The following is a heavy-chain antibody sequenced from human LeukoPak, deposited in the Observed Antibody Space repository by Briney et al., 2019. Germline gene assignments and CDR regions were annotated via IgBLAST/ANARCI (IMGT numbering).Heavy chain of an antibody. Sequence: GGSLRLSCAASGFTYSSYSMNWVRQSPGKELEWVSSISSSSSFIYYVDLVKGRFTISRDNAKNSLYLQMNSLRAEDTAVYYCAKKGYYDGSGYYMYYFDHWGQGTLVTVSS. CDR1: GFTYSSYS. CDR2: ISSSSSFI. D-gene: IGHD3-22*01. CDR3: AKKGYYDGSGYYMYYFDH. V-gene: IGHV3-21*04. J-gene: IGHJ4*02.